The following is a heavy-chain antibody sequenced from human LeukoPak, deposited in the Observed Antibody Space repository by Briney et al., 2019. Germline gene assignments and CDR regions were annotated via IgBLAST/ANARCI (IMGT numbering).Heavy chain of an antibody. D-gene: IGHD6-19*01. CDR3: AKDASAVAGPEGSFDV. V-gene: IGHV3-53*01. J-gene: IGHJ3*01. Sequence: GGSLRLSCAASGFSVSSTYMSWVRQAPGKGLEWVSVIYSGGSTYYADSVKGRFTISRDNSRLFLQMNSLTAEDAGVYYCAKDASAVAGPEGSFDVWGQGTVVTVTS. CDR1: GFSVSSTY. CDR2: IYSGGST.